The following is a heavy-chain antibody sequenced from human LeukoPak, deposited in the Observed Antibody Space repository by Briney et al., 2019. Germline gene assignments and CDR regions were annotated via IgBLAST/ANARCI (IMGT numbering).Heavy chain of an antibody. Sequence: GRFLRLSCAASGFTFSDYGMHWVRQAPGKGLEWVALISYDGGNKFYADSVRDGFTISRDNSKNTLFLQMNSLRTEDTAMYYCAKVFEVRGARRPKDYWGQGTLVIVSS. J-gene: IGHJ4*02. D-gene: IGHD3-10*01. CDR3: AKVFEVRGARRPKDY. CDR1: GFTFSDYG. V-gene: IGHV3-30*18. CDR2: ISYDGGNK.